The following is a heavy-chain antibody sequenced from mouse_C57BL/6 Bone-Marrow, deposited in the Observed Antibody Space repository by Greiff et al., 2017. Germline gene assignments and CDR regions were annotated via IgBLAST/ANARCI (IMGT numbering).Heavy chain of an antibody. CDR1: GYTFTSYW. CDR3: ESLWY. J-gene: IGHJ2*01. Sequence: QVQLQQPGAELVRPGTSVKLSCKASGYTFTSYWMHWVKQRPGQGLEWIGVIDPSDSYTNYNQKFKGKATLTVDTSSSTAYMQLSSLASEDCAVYDGESLWYWGQGTTLTVSS. D-gene: IGHD6-2*01. CDR2: IDPSDSYT. V-gene: IGHV1-59*01.